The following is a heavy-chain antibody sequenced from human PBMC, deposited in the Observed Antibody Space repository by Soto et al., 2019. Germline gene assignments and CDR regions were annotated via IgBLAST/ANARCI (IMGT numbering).Heavy chain of an antibody. CDR1: GGSISGYY. Sequence: ASETLSLTCTVSGGSISGYYWSWIRQPPGKGLEWIGEINHSGSTNYNPSLKSRVTISVDTSKNQFSLKLSSVTAADTAVYYCARGLNSGYGAYYFDYWGQGTLVTVSS. V-gene: IGHV4-34*01. CDR2: INHSGST. J-gene: IGHJ4*02. CDR3: ARGLNSGYGAYYFDY. D-gene: IGHD5-12*01.